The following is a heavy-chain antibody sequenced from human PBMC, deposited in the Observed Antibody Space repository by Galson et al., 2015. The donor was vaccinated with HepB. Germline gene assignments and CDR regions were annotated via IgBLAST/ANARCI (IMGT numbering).Heavy chain of an antibody. J-gene: IGHJ6*03. V-gene: IGHV1-3*01. CDR3: ASGVSSYCSGGSCYLPYYYYYYMDV. D-gene: IGHD2-15*01. CDR1: GYTFTSYA. CDR2: INAGNGNT. Sequence: SVKVSCKASGYTFTSYAMHWVRQAPGQRLEWMGWINAGNGNTKYSQKFQGRVTITRDTSASTAYMELSSLRSEDTAVYYCASGVSSYCSGGSCYLPYYYYYYMDVWGKGTTVTVSS.